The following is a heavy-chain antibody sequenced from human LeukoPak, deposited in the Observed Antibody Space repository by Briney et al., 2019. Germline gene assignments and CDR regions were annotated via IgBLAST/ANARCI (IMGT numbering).Heavy chain of an antibody. CDR3: ARDRRRGSSTHWYFDL. CDR2: ISSSSSTI. CDR1: GFTFSSYS. V-gene: IGHV3-48*04. D-gene: IGHD1-26*01. J-gene: IGHJ2*01. Sequence: PGGSLRLSCAASGFTFSSYSMNWVRQAPGKGLEWVSYISSSSSTIYYADSVKGRFTISRDNAKNSLYLQMNSLRAEDTAVYYCARDRRRGSSTHWYFDLWGRGTLVTVS.